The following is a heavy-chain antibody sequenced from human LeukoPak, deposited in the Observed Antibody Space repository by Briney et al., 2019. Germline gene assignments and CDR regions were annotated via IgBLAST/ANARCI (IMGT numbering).Heavy chain of an antibody. CDR3: ARAFSWYGSSDY. CDR1: GGSISSYY. V-gene: IGHV4-59*08. D-gene: IGHD6-13*01. CDR2: IYYSGST. J-gene: IGHJ4*02. Sequence: SETLSLTRTVSGGSISSYYWSWIPQPPGKGLEWIGYIYYSGSTNYNPSLKSRVTISVDTSKNQFSLKLSSVTAADTAVYYCARAFSWYGSSDYWGQGTLVTVSS.